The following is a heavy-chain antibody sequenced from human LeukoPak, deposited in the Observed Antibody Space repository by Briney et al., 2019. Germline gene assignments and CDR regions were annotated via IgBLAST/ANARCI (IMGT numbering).Heavy chain of an antibody. CDR2: IRSNRNGGTP. D-gene: IGHD3-16*01. Sequence: SLRLSCTASGFSFGDHAMSWVRQAPGKGLEWVGFIRSNRNGGTPEYAASVKGRFRISRDDSRSIAYLQMNSLKIEDTAVYYCARETLTDYAFDYWGQGILVTVSS. CDR1: GFSFGDHA. V-gene: IGHV3-49*04. J-gene: IGHJ4*02. CDR3: ARETLTDYAFDY.